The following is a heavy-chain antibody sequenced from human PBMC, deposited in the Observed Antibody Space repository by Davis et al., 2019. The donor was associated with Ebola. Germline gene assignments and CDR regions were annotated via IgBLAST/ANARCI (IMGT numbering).Heavy chain of an antibody. CDR2: INHSGST. J-gene: IGHJ6*03. CDR3: ARTPGYCSSTSCSHGYYMDV. V-gene: IGHV4-34*01. Sequence: SQTLSLTCAVYGGSFSDYYWSWIRQPPGKGLEWIGEINHSGSTNYNPSLKSRVTISVDTSKNQFSLKLSSVTAADTAVYYCARTPGYCSSTSCSHGYYMDVWGKGTTVTVSS. D-gene: IGHD2-2*01. CDR1: GGSFSDYY.